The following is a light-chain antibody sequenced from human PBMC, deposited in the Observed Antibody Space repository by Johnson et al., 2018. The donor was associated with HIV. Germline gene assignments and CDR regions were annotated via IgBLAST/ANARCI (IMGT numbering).Light chain of an antibody. J-gene: IGLJ1*01. V-gene: IGLV1-51*02. CDR3: GTWDSSLSADV. CDR2: ENN. CDR1: SSNIGNNY. Sequence: QSVLTQPPSVSAAPGQKVTISCSGSSSNIGNNYVSWYKQLPGTAPKLLIYENNKRPSGIPDRFSGSKSGTSATLGITGLQTGDEADYYCGTWDSSLSADVCGTGTKVTVL.